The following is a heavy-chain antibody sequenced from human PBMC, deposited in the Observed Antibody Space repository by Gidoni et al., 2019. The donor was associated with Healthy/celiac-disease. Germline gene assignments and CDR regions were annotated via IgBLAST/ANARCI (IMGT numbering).Heavy chain of an antibody. D-gene: IGHD3-3*01. J-gene: IGHJ2*01. CDR3: ARHVVDTIFGVATNWYFDL. Sequence: QVQLQESGPGLVKPSETLSLTCTVPGVSISSYYWSWIRQPPGKGLEWIGYIYYSGSTNYNPSLKSRVTISVDTSKNQFSLKLSSVTAADTAVYYCARHVVDTIFGVATNWYFDLWGRGTLVTVSS. CDR1: GVSISSYY. CDR2: IYYSGST. V-gene: IGHV4-59*08.